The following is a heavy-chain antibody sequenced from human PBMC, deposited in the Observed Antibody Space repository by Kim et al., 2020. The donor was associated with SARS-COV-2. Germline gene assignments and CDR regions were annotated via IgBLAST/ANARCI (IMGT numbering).Heavy chain of an antibody. CDR2: MIPRYGAP. D-gene: IGHD3-22*01. Sequence: SVKVSCKASGDTTSNYAISWVRQAPGQGLEWMGGMIPRYGAPNYAQKFRGRVTIIADEPTSTVYMELTSLRAEDTAVYYCARVFYYYDSSGYLLNWGQGTLVTVSS. CDR3: ARVFYYYDSSGYLLN. CDR1: GDTTSNYA. J-gene: IGHJ4*02. V-gene: IGHV1-69*13.